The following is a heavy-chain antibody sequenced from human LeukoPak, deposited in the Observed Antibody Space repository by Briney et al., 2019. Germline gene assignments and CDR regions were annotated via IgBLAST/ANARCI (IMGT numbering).Heavy chain of an antibody. CDR2: TRNRAKGYTI. Sequence: GGSLRLSCAASGFTFSDYYMDWVRQAPGKGLEWVGRTRNRAKGYTIEYAASVKGRFTVSRDDSKNSLYLYMNSLKTEDTAVYYCARGFPRPYGSGNPHYDMDVWGKGTTVTVSS. CDR1: GFTFSDYY. CDR3: ARGFPRPYGSGNPHYDMDV. V-gene: IGHV3-72*01. D-gene: IGHD3-10*01. J-gene: IGHJ6*03.